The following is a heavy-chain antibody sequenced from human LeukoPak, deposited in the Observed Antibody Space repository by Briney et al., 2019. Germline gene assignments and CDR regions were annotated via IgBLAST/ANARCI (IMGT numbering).Heavy chain of an antibody. CDR2: ISSSGSTI. CDR3: ARDRYSGSYPLDY. V-gene: IGHV3-11*01. D-gene: IGHD1-26*01. J-gene: IGHJ4*02. CDR1: GFTFSDYY. Sequence: GGSLRLSCAASGFTFSDYYMSWIRQAPGKGLEWVSYISSSGSTIYYADSVKGRFTISRDNAKNSLYLQMNSLRAEDTAVYYCARDRYSGSYPLDYWAREPWSPSPQ.